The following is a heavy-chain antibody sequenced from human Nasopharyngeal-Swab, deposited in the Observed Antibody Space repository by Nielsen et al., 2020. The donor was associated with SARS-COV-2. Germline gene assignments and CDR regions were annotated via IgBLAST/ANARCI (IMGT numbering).Heavy chain of an antibody. V-gene: IGHV4-59*08. J-gene: IGHJ4*02. D-gene: IGHD3-22*01. Sequence: WIRQPPGKGLEWIGSIYYSGSTNYNPSLKSRVTISVDTSKNQFSLKLSSVTAADTAVYYCARLTYYYDSSGYTNTHPDYWGQGTLVTVSS. CDR2: IYYSGST. CDR3: ARLTYYYDSSGYTNTHPDY.